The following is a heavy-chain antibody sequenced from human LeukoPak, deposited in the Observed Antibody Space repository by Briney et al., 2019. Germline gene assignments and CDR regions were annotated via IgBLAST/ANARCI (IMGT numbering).Heavy chain of an antibody. CDR1: GFTFNTYW. Sequence: GGSLRLSCAASGFTFNTYWMIWVRQAPGKGLEWVATIDQGGSTKYYVDSLKGRFTISRDNAKNSLYLQMNSLRAEDTAVYYCVRDNGGRSGAIYYDAFDVWGQATMVTVSS. V-gene: IGHV3-7*01. D-gene: IGHD1-26*01. J-gene: IGHJ3*01. CDR3: VRDNGGRSGAIYYDAFDV. CDR2: IDQGGSTK.